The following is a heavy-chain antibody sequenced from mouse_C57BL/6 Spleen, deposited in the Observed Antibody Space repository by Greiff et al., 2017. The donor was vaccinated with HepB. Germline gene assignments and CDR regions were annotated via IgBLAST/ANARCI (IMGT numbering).Heavy chain of an antibody. J-gene: IGHJ4*01. V-gene: IGHV5-9-1*02. D-gene: IGHD2-1*01. CDR2: ISSGGDYI. CDR3: TRAPIYYGNYDYAMDY. CDR1: GFTFSSYA. Sequence: EVNLVESGEGLVKPGGSLKLSCAASGFTFSSYAMSWVRQTPEKRLEWVAYISSGGDYIYYADTVKGRFTISRDNARNTLYLQMSSLKSEDTAMYYCTRAPIYYGNYDYAMDYWGQGTSVTVSS.